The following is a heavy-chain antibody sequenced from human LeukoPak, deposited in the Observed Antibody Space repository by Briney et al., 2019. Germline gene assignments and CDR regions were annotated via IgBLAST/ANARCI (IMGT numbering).Heavy chain of an antibody. J-gene: IGHJ4*02. CDR2: IKQEGSEK. V-gene: IGHV3-7*01. CDR3: ASLGYYVDY. Sequence: PGGSLRLSCAASGFTFNSYWMSWVRQAPGKGLEWVANIKQEGSEKYYVDSVKGRFTISRDNAKNSLYLQMNSLRAEDTAVYYCASLGYYVDYWGQGTLVTVSS. CDR1: GFTFNSYW. D-gene: IGHD3-3*01.